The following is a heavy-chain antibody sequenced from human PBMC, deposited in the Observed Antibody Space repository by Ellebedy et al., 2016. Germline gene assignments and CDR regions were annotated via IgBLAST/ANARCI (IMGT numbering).Heavy chain of an antibody. D-gene: IGHD1-26*01. J-gene: IGHJ4*02. CDR3: AKGFAGATDS. CDR2: ILRDGSNK. Sequence: GESLKISXAASGFTFSNYGMHWVRQAPGQGLEWVAVILRDGSNKFYADPVKGRFTISRDNSKNTLYLQMNSLRTEDTAVYHCAKGFAGATDSWGQGTLVTVSS. V-gene: IGHV3-30*18. CDR1: GFTFSNYG.